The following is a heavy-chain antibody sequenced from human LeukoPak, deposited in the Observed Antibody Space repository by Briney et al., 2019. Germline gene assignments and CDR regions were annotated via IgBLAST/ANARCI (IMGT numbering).Heavy chain of an antibody. CDR3: AVRAAAGDYYFDY. Sequence: GGSLRLSCAASGFTFSSYAMHWVRQAPGKGLEYVSAISSNGGSTYYANSVKGRFTISRDNSKNTLYLQMGSLRAEDMAVYYCAVRAAAGDYYFDYWGQGTLVTVSS. CDR1: GFTFSSYA. CDR2: ISSNGGST. J-gene: IGHJ4*02. V-gene: IGHV3-64*01. D-gene: IGHD6-13*01.